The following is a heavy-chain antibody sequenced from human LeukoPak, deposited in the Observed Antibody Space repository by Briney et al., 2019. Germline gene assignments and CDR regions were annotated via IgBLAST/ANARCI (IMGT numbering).Heavy chain of an antibody. CDR1: GFTFSSYG. D-gene: IGHD5-24*01. CDR3: ARASDVEMATIYAFDI. V-gene: IGHV3-7*04. J-gene: IGHJ3*02. CDR2: IKQDGSEK. Sequence: GGSLRLSCAASGFTFSSYGMHWVRQAPGKGLEWVANIKQDGSEKYYVDSVKGRFTISRDNAKNSLYLQMNSLRAEDTAVYYCARASDVEMATIYAFDIWGQGTMVTVSS.